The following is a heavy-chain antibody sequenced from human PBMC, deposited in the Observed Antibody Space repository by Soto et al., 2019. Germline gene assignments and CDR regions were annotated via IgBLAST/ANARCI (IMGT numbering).Heavy chain of an antibody. D-gene: IGHD6-19*01. CDR3: AHKVAYSSGWFSFDY. CDR2: IYWDDDK. V-gene: IGHV2-5*02. J-gene: IGHJ4*02. Sequence: QITLKESGPTLVKPTQTLTLTCTFSGFSLTSSGVGVGWIRQPPGKALEWLALIYWDDDKRYSPSLKSRLTITQDSSKNQVVLTMTNMDPVDIATYYCAHKVAYSSGWFSFDYWGQGALVTVSS. CDR1: GFSLTSSGVG.